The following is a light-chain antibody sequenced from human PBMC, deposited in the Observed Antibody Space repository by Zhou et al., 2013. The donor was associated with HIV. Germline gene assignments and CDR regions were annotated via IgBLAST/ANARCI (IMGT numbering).Light chain of an antibody. CDR2: GAS. V-gene: IGKV3-20*01. CDR3: QQYDSSPPNT. J-gene: IGKJ2*01. CDR1: QSVSSRY. Sequence: EIVLTQSPDTLSLSPGERATLSCRASQSVSSRYLAWYQQKPSQAPRLLIYGASSRATGIPDRFSGSGSGTDFTLTISRLEPEDFAVYHCQQYDSSPPNTFGQGTRLEIK.